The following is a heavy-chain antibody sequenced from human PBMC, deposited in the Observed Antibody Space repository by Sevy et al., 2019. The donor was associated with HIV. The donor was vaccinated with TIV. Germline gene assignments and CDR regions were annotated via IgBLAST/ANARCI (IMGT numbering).Heavy chain of an antibody. CDR2: VYHSGRP. CDR1: GYSISSGYV. J-gene: IGHJ4*02. V-gene: IGHV4-38-2*01. Sequence: SETLSLTCDVSGYSISSGYVWGWIRQPPGGGLVWIGSVYHSGRPYYNPSLKSRVTISRDTSKNQFSMSLTSVTAADTAVYYCARAPSTNYFDDWGQGTLVTVSS. CDR3: ARAPSTNYFDD.